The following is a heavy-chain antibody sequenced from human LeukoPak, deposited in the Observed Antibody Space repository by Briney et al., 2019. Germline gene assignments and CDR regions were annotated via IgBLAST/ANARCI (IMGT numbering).Heavy chain of an antibody. CDR3: ARVAEVVRGAERDYYGMDV. J-gene: IGHJ6*02. Sequence: ASVKVSCKASGGTFSSYAISWVRQAPGQGLEWMGGIIPIFGTANYAQKFQGRVTITADEFTSTAYMELSSLRSEDTAVYYCARVAEVVRGAERDYYGMDVWGQGTTVTVSS. V-gene: IGHV1-69*13. CDR1: GGTFSSYA. D-gene: IGHD3-10*01. CDR2: IIPIFGTA.